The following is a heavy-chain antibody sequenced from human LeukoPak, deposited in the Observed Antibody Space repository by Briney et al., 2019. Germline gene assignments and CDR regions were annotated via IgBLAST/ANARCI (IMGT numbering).Heavy chain of an antibody. D-gene: IGHD3-16*01. CDR1: GGSISSYY. Sequence: SETLSLTCSVSGGSISSYYWSWIRQPPGKGLEWIGNIDYSGSTIYNPALKSRVTISVDTSKNQFSLELNSVTASDTAVYYCARGGRGFDPWGQGTLVTVSS. V-gene: IGHV4-59*08. CDR2: IDYSGST. CDR3: ARGGRGFDP. J-gene: IGHJ5*02.